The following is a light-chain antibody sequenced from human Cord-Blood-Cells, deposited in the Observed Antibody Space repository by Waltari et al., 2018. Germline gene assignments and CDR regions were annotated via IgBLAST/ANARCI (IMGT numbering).Light chain of an antibody. J-gene: IGLJ2*01. Sequence: QSALTQPPSPSGSPGQSVTISCTGTRSDDGGYNYVSWYQQHPGKAPKLMIYEVSKRPSGVPDRFSGSKSGNTASLTGSGLQAEDEADYYCSSYAGSNNFVVFGGGTKLTVL. CDR1: RSDDGGYNY. CDR3: SSYAGSNNFVV. V-gene: IGLV2-8*01. CDR2: EVS.